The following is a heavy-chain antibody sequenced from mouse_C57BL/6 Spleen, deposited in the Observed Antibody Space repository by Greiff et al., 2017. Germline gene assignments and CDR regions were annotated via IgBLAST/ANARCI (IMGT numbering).Heavy chain of an antibody. Sequence: QVQLQQSGAELVMPGASVKLSCKASGYTFTSYWMHWVKQRPGQGLEWIGEIDPSDSYTNYNQKFKGKSTLTVDKSSSTAYMQLSSLTSEDTAVYYGARYDHDGRNYAMDYWGQGTSVTVSS. CDR2: IDPSDSYT. CDR1: GYTFTSYW. D-gene: IGHD2-4*01. J-gene: IGHJ4*01. V-gene: IGHV1-69*01. CDR3: ARYDHDGRNYAMDY.